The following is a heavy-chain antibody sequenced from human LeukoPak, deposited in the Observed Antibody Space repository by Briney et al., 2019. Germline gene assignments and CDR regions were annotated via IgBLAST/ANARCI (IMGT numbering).Heavy chain of an antibody. D-gene: IGHD3-9*01. CDR3: ARGAVRYFDWLSESDAFDI. CDR2: MNPNSGNT. V-gene: IGHV1-8*01. J-gene: IGHJ3*02. Sequence: ASVKVSCKASGYAFTSYDINWVRQATGQGLEWMGWMNPNSGNTSYAQKFQGRVTMTRNTSISTAYMELSSLRSEDTAVYYCARGAVRYFDWLSESDAFDIWGQGTMVTVSS. CDR1: GYAFTSYD.